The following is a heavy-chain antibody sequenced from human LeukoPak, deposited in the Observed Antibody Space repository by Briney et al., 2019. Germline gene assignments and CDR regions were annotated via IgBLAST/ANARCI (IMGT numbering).Heavy chain of an antibody. V-gene: IGHV3-30*02. CDR2: IRHDEANS. Sequence: GGSLRLSCAVSGFNLNSYAMHWVRQAPGKGREWVAVIRHDEANSFYADSVQGRFTISRDTSKKLLYLQMNSLRVEDTAVYYCAKEYTPSSPLGELDSWGQGTLVTVSS. CDR3: AKEYTPSSPLGELDS. J-gene: IGHJ4*02. D-gene: IGHD6-6*01. CDR1: GFNLNSYA.